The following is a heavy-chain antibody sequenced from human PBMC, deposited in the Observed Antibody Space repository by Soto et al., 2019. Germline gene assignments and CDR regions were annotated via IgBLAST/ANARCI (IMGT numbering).Heavy chain of an antibody. D-gene: IGHD6-19*01. CDR2: IDPIFGTT. Sequence: QVQLVQSGAEVKKPGSSVKVSCRTSGGTFRKFPISWVRRAPGQGLEWMGGIDPIFGTTNYAQKFQGRVTITSDESTSTGYMQLSSLRSEDTAVYYCARLTVAGEIFWDFDLWGRGTLVTVSS. V-gene: IGHV1-69*05. J-gene: IGHJ2*01. CDR1: GGTFRKFP. CDR3: ARLTVAGEIFWDFDL.